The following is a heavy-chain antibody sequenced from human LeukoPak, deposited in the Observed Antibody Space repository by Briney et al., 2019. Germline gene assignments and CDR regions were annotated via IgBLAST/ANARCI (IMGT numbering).Heavy chain of an antibody. Sequence: ASVKVSCKASGGTFGSYAISWVRQAPGQGLEWMGGIIPIFGTANYAQKFQGRVTITADESTSTAYMELSSLRSEDTAVYYCARAVVVTAIPVNYFDYWGQGTLVTVSS. V-gene: IGHV1-69*01. CDR3: ARAVVVTAIPVNYFDY. CDR1: GGTFGSYA. D-gene: IGHD2-21*02. J-gene: IGHJ4*02. CDR2: IIPIFGTA.